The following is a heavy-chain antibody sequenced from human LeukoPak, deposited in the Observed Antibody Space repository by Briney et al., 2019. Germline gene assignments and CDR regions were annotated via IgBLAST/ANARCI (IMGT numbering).Heavy chain of an antibody. CDR2: MQYDGSVE. Sequence: GGSLRLSCVASGFSFSNYGTHWVRQAPGKGLEWVTFMQYDGSVEFYADSVKGRFTISRDNAKNSLYLQMNSLRAESTAVYYCASQVNEAAAGYWGQGTLVTVSS. D-gene: IGHD6-13*01. CDR1: GFSFSNYG. CDR3: ASQVNEAAAGY. J-gene: IGHJ4*02. V-gene: IGHV3-30*02.